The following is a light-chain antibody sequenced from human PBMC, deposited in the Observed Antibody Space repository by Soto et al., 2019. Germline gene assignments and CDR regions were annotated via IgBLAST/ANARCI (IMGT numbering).Light chain of an antibody. CDR1: QSVSSSY. Sequence: EIVLTQSPGTLSLSPGERATLSCRASQSVSSSYLAWYQQKPGQAPRLLIYGASGRATGIPDRFSGSGSGTDFTLTISRLEPEDFAVYYFQQYGSSIFTFGLGTKVDIK. CDR3: QQYGSSIFT. V-gene: IGKV3-20*01. J-gene: IGKJ3*01. CDR2: GAS.